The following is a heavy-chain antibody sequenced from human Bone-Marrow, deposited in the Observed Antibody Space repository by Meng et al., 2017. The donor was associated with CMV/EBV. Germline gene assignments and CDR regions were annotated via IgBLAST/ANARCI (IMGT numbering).Heavy chain of an antibody. CDR1: GFTFSSYW. CDR3: ASPYSSSWYFGSGYFDY. V-gene: IGHV3-7*01. D-gene: IGHD6-13*01. Sequence: GGSLRLSCAASGFTFSSYWMSWVRQAPGKGLEWVANIKQDGSEKYYVDSVKGRFTISRDNAKNSLYLQMNSLRAEDTAVYYCASPYSSSWYFGSGYFDYWGQGTLVTVSS. J-gene: IGHJ4*02. CDR2: IKQDGSEK.